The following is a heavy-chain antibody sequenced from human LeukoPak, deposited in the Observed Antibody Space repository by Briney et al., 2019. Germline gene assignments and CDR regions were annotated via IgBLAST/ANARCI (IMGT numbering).Heavy chain of an antibody. D-gene: IGHD1-26*01. V-gene: IGHV4-59*01. J-gene: IGHJ4*02. CDR2: IHYSGDT. CDR3: ARGASAPVD. CDR1: GGSISTYY. Sequence: NPSETLSLTCTVSGGSISTYYWSWIRQPPGQRLEYIADIHYSGDTNSNPSLKSRVLISLDTSKNQIDLKLNPVSAADTAVYYGARGASAPVDWGQGFLVTVSS.